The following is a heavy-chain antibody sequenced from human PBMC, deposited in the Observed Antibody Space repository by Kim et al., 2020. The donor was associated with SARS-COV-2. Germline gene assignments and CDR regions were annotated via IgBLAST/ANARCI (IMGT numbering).Heavy chain of an antibody. D-gene: IGHD6-19*01. J-gene: IGHJ4*02. Sequence: VSGKNRKTINPDTSKNQFSLQLNSVTPEDTAVYYCATDNLLSSGWYYFDYWGQGTLVTVSS. CDR3: ATDNLLSSGWYYFDY. V-gene: IGHV6-1*01.